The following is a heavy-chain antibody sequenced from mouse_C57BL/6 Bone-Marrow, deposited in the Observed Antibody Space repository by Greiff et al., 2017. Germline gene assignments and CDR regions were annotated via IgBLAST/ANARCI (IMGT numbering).Heavy chain of an antibody. Sequence: ESGAELVKPGASVKISCKASGYAFSSYWMNWVKQRPGKGLEWIGQIYPGDGDTNYNGKFKGKATLTADKSSSTAYMQLSSLTSEDSAVYFCARGSSVYYYAMDYWGQGTSVTVSS. J-gene: IGHJ4*01. CDR1: GYAFSSYW. CDR2: IYPGDGDT. V-gene: IGHV1-80*01. D-gene: IGHD1-1*01. CDR3: ARGSSVYYYAMDY.